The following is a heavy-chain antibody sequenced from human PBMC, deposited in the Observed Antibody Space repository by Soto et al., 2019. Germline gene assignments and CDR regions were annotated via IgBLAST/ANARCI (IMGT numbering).Heavy chain of an antibody. V-gene: IGHV3-30-3*01. CDR1: GLTFSTYA. CDR2: ISYDGSNK. Sequence: PGGSLRLSCLASGLTFSTYAMHWVRQAPDKGLELVADISYDGSNKYYSGSVKGRFTTSRDNFKNTLLLQMNSLRAEDTALYNCXGAGTWYHFXYGGQRLLVTVSS. D-gene: IGHD2-15*01. J-gene: IGHJ4*02. CDR3: XGAGTWYHFXY.